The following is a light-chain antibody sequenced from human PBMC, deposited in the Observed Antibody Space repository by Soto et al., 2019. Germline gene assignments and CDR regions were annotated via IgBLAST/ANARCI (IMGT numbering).Light chain of an antibody. CDR2: DVS. CDR1: SSDVGGYNY. V-gene: IGLV2-14*01. J-gene: IGLJ2*01. CDR3: SSYTSSSTPHVV. Sequence: QSALTQPASVSGSPGQSITISCTGTSSDVGGYNYVSWYQQHPGKAPKLMIYDVSNRPSGVSNRFSGSKSGNTASLTISGLQAEDEADYFCSSYTSSSTPHVVFGGGTKLTVL.